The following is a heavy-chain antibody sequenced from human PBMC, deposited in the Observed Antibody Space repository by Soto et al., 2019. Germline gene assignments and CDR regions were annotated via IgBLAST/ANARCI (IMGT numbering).Heavy chain of an antibody. D-gene: IGHD3-3*01. J-gene: IGHJ4*02. Sequence: LRLSSAPSGFTFSNYYMAWFRQTPGKGPEWVGRSRNKVSSYTTEYAESVNGRFRISRDGSDNSLYLQMNSLKIEDTAVYYCARSGSDYFDYWGQG. CDR1: GFTFSNYY. V-gene: IGHV3-72*01. CDR2: SRNKVSSYTT. CDR3: ARSGSDYFDY.